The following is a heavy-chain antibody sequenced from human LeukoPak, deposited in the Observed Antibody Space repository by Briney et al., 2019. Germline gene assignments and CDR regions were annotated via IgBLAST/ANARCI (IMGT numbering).Heavy chain of an antibody. V-gene: IGHV3-69-1*01. Sequence: GGSLRLSCAASGFTLSDYSMNWVRQAPGKGLEWVSSISSGSTIYYADSVKGRFTISRDNAKNSLYLQMNSLRAEDTAVYYCARDQDYYGSGSYLGSWGQGTLVTVSS. CDR2: ISSGSTI. CDR1: GFTLSDYS. D-gene: IGHD3-10*01. J-gene: IGHJ5*02. CDR3: ARDQDYYGSGSYLGS.